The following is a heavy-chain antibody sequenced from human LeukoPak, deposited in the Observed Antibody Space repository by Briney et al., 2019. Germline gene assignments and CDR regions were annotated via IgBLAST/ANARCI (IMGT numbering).Heavy chain of an antibody. CDR3: VRDPNYAYFDS. CDR1: GYSISTDYY. D-gene: IGHD2-2*01. J-gene: IGHJ4*02. Sequence: SETLSLTCAVSGYSISTDYYWGWIRQSPGKGLEWIVSDSHTGRTYYNPSLKSRITISLDTSKNQFSLDLSSLTAADTAVYYCVRDPNYAYFDSWGQGTLVTVSS. CDR2: DSHTGRT. V-gene: IGHV4-38-2*02.